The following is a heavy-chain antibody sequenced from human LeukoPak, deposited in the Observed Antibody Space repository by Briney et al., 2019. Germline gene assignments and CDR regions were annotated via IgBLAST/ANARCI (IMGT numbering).Heavy chain of an antibody. CDR3: ARDSNLGYSYGRYYYYYYMDV. J-gene: IGHJ6*03. Sequence: PSETLSLTCTVSGGSISSYYWSWIRQPAGKGLEWIGRIYTSGSTNYNPSLKSRVTMSVDTSKNLFSLKLSSVTAADTAVYYCARDSNLGYSYGRYYYYYYMDVWGKGTTVTVSS. CDR1: GGSISSYY. D-gene: IGHD5-18*01. CDR2: IYTSGST. V-gene: IGHV4-4*07.